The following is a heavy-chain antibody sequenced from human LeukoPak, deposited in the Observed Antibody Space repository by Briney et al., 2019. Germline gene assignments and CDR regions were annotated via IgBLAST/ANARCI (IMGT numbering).Heavy chain of an antibody. J-gene: IGHJ3*02. CDR3: VREGPRGLAFDI. CDR1: GFTFRSYD. CDR2: ISASGGST. Sequence: GGSLRLSCAASGFTFRSYDMSWDRQAPGKGLEWVSGISASGGSTFYADSVKGRFTISRDNSKNTLYLQMNGLRVEDTAVYYCVREGPRGLAFDIWGQGAMVTVSS. V-gene: IGHV3-23*01. D-gene: IGHD3/OR15-3a*01.